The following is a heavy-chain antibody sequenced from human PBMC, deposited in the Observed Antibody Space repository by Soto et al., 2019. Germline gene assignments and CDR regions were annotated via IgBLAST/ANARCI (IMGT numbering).Heavy chain of an antibody. CDR1: GGLISKYS. CDR3: ATIRVRGGPLRFED. Sequence: QVQLVQSGAEVRKPESSVKVSCKSSGGLISKYSFNWVRQAPGQGLEWMGGVLPISGSTDYAQKFQGRLTITADRSTSTVYMELRRLRSDDTANYYCATIRVRGGPLRFEDGGQGMLISVSS. J-gene: IGHJ4*01. V-gene: IGHV1-69*06. D-gene: IGHD5-12*01. CDR2: VLPISGST.